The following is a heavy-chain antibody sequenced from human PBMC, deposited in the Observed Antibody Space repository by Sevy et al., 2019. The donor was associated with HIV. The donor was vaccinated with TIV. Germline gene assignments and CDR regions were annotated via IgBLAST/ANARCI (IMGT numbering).Heavy chain of an antibody. V-gene: IGHV3-7*01. D-gene: IGHD2-2*01. CDR1: GFTFNSYW. J-gene: IGHJ4*02. CDR3: ARAPLVPAAADY. CDR2: IKQDGSET. Sequence: GGSLRLSCAASGFTFNSYWMSWVRQAPGKGLEWLANIKQDGSETKYVDSVKGRFTISRDNAKNSLYLQMSSLRAEDTAVYYCARAPLVPAAADYWGQGILVTVSS.